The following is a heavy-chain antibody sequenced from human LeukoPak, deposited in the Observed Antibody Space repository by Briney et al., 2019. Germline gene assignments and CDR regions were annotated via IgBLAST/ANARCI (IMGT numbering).Heavy chain of an antibody. CDR2: TYYRSKWYN. D-gene: IGHD3-22*01. J-gene: IGHJ6*02. Sequence: SQTPSLTCAISGDSVSSNSAAWNWIRQSPSRGLEWLGRTYYRSKWYNDYAVSVKSRITINPDTSKNQFSLQLNSVTPEDTAVYYCAGAGEVVTLYYYYGMDVWGQGTTVTVSS. V-gene: IGHV6-1*01. CDR3: AGAGEVVTLYYYYGMDV. CDR1: GDSVSSNSAA.